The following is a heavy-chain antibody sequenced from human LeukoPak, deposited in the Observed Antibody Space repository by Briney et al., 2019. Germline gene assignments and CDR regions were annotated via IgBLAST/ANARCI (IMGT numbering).Heavy chain of an antibody. V-gene: IGHV4-4*02. Sequence: PSGTLSLTCAVSGGSISSSNWWSWVRQPPGKGLEWIGEIYHSGSTNYNPSLKSRVTISVDKSKNQFSLKLSSVTAADTAVYYCARGVPPGDYYGSGSYSWFDPWGQGTLVTASS. CDR2: IYHSGST. J-gene: IGHJ5*02. CDR3: ARGVPPGDYYGSGSYSWFDP. D-gene: IGHD3-10*01. CDR1: GGSISSSNW.